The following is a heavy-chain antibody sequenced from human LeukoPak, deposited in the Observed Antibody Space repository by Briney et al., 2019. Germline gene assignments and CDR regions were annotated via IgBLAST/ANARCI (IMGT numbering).Heavy chain of an antibody. CDR1: RFTFSDYA. CDR3: TRAPYSNYVNLDY. Sequence: GGSLRLSCSASRFTFSDYAMSWVRQAPGKGLEWVGFIRSKAFGGTPQYAASVEGRFTISRDDPKSIAYLQMNSLKTEDTAVYYCTRAPYSNYVNLDYWGQGTLVTVSS. D-gene: IGHD4-11*01. J-gene: IGHJ4*02. V-gene: IGHV3-49*04. CDR2: IRSKAFGGTP.